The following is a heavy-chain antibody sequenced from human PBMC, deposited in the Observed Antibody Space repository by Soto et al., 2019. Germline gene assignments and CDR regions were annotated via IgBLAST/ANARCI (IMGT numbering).Heavy chain of an antibody. J-gene: IGHJ4*02. CDR3: ARDVGYSSSWRNYYFDY. CDR2: IYSGGST. Sequence: GGSLRLSCAASGLTVSSNYMSWVRQAPGKGLEWVSVIYSGGSTYYADSVKGRFTLSRDNSKNTLYLQMNSLRAEDTAVYYCARDVGYSSSWRNYYFDYWGQGTLVTVSS. V-gene: IGHV3-66*01. D-gene: IGHD6-13*01. CDR1: GLTVSSNY.